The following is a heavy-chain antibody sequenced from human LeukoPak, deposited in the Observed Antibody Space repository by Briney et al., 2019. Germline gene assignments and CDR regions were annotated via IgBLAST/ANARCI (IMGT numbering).Heavy chain of an antibody. CDR3: AKVLPLWFGELLLDY. Sequence: GGSLRLSCAASGFTFSSYGMHWVRQAPGKGLEWVAVISYDGSNKYYADSVKGRFTISRDNSKNTLYLQMSSLRAEDTAVYYCAKVLPLWFGELLLDYWGQGTLVTVSS. CDR2: ISYDGSNK. J-gene: IGHJ4*02. CDR1: GFTFSSYG. D-gene: IGHD3-10*01. V-gene: IGHV3-30*18.